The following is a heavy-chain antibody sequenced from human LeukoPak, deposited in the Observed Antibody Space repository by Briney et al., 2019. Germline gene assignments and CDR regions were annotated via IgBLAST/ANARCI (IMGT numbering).Heavy chain of an antibody. CDR2: ISGSGGST. D-gene: IGHD4-17*01. J-gene: IGHJ4*02. V-gene: IGHV3-23*01. CDR1: EFPVGSNY. Sequence: GGSLRLSCAASEFPVGSNYMTWVRQAPGKGLEWVSAISGSGGSTYYADSVKGRFTISRDNSKNTLYVQMNSLRGEDTAVYYCAKDLNYGDLLDYWGQGTLVTVSS. CDR3: AKDLNYGDLLDY.